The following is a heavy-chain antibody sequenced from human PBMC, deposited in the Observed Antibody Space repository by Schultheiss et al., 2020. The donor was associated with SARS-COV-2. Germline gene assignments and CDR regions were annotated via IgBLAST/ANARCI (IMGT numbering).Heavy chain of an antibody. CDR2: IWYDGSNK. CDR1: GFTFSSYS. V-gene: IGHV3-33*08. D-gene: IGHD3-3*01. CDR3: ARLYDFWSGYPYYYYGMDV. Sequence: GGSLRLSCAASGFTFSSYSMNWVRQAPGKGLEWVAVIWYDGSNKYYADSVKGRITISRDHSENTLYLEMKSLRAEDSAVYYCARLYDFWSGYPYYYYGMDVWGQGTTVTVSS. J-gene: IGHJ6*02.